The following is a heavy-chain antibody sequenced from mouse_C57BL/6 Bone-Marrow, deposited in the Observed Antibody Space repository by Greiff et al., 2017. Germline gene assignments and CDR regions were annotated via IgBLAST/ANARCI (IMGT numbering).Heavy chain of an antibody. CDR3: ARGVTTVVATDYFDY. J-gene: IGHJ2*01. Sequence: VQLQQSGPELVKPGASVKISCKASGYTFTDYYINWVKQRPGQGLEWIGWIFPGSGSTYYNEKFKGKATLTVDKSSSTAYMLLSSLTSEDSAVYFCARGVTTVVATDYFDYWGQGTTLTVSS. V-gene: IGHV1-75*01. CDR2: IFPGSGST. CDR1: GYTFTDYY. D-gene: IGHD1-1*01.